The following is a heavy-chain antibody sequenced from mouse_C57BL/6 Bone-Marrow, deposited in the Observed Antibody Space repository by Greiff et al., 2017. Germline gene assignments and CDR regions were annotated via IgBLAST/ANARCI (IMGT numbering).Heavy chain of an antibody. J-gene: IGHJ2*01. V-gene: IGHV1-55*01. CDR2: IYPGSGST. CDR1: GYTFTSYW. Sequence: QVQLQQPGAELVKPGASVKMSCKASGYTFTSYWITWVKQRPGQGLEWIGDIYPGSGSTNYNEKFKSKATLTVDTSSSTAYMQLSSRTSEDAAGCDCARTPGGYFDYWGQGTTLTVSA. CDR3: ARTPGGYFDY.